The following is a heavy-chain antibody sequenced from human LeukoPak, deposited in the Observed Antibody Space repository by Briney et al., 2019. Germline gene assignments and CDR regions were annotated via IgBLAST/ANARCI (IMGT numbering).Heavy chain of an antibody. CDR2: IYYSGST. V-gene: IGHV4-59*01. J-gene: IGHJ3*02. CDR1: GGSISSYY. CDR3: ARVGKLRYFDWLSDSTDTFEI. D-gene: IGHD3-9*01. Sequence: NTSETLSLTCTVSGGSISSYYWSWIRQPPGKGLEWIGYIYYSGSTNYNTSLKSRVTISVDTSKNQFSLKMSSATAADTAVYYCARVGKLRYFDWLSDSTDTFEIWGQGTMVTVSS.